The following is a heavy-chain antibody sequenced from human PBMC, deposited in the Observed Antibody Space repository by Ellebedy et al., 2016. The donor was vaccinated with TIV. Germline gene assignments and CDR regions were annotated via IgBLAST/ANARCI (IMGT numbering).Heavy chain of an antibody. CDR1: GGSISPYY. V-gene: IGHV4-59*08. CDR2: SYYTGTT. Sequence: MPSETLSLTCSVSGGSISPYYWSWIRQPPGKGLQWIGFSYYTGTTNYNPTLKSRVTISVDTSKNQFSLKLSSVTAADTAIYFCARHVPATATSFDYWGQGTLVTVSS. J-gene: IGHJ4*02. CDR3: ARHVPATATSFDY. D-gene: IGHD2-2*01.